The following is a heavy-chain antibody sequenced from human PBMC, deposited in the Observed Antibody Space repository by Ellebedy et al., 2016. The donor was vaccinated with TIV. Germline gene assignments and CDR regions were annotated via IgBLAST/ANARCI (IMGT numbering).Heavy chain of an antibody. D-gene: IGHD3-10*01. Sequence: GESLKISCAASGFTFSSYAMSWVRQAPGKGLEWVSAISGSGDSTYYADSVKGRFTISRDNSKNTLYLQMHSLRAEDTAIYYCAKDRWLVGSGPPGFFDYWGQGTLVTVSS. V-gene: IGHV3-23*01. J-gene: IGHJ4*02. CDR1: GFTFSSYA. CDR2: ISGSGDST. CDR3: AKDRWLVGSGPPGFFDY.